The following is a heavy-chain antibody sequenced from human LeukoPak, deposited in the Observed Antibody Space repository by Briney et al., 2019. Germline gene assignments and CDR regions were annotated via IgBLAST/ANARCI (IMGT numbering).Heavy chain of an antibody. CDR1: GYTFTSYY. D-gene: IGHD2-2*01. Sequence: ASVKVSCKASGYTFTSYYMHWVRQAPGQGLEWMGGIIPIFGTANYAQKFQGRVTITADESTSTAYMELSSLRSEDTAVYYCARGQLLWEGGYYYYYYMDVWGKGTTVTVSS. CDR3: ARGQLLWEGGYYYYYYMDV. CDR2: IIPIFGTA. J-gene: IGHJ6*03. V-gene: IGHV1-69*13.